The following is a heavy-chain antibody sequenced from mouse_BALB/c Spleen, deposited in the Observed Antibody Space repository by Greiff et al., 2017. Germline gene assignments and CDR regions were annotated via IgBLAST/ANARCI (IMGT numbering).Heavy chain of an antibody. CDR3: ARSVVRHYFDY. V-gene: IGHV1-14*01. J-gene: IGHJ2*01. CDR1: GYTFTSHV. CDR2: INPYNDGT. Sequence: VQLQQSGPELVKPGASVKMSCKASGYTFTSHVMHWVKQKPGQGLEWIGYINPYNDGTKYNEKFKGKATLTSDKSSSTAYMELSSLTSEDSAVYYCARSVVRHYFDYWGQGTTLTVSS. D-gene: IGHD2-14*01.